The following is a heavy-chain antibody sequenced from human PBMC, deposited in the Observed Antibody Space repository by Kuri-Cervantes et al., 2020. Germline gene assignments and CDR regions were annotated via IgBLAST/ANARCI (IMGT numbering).Heavy chain of an antibody. D-gene: IGHD3-10*01. CDR1: GFTVSSNY. CDR2: ISGSGGST. J-gene: IGHJ4*02. CDR3: ARRSGGGGSYDY. Sequence: GGSLRLSCAASGFTVSSNYMSWVRQAPGKGLEWVSAISGSGGSTYYADSVKGRFTISRDNSKNTLYLQMNSLRAEDTAVYYCARRSGGGGSYDYWGQGTLVTVSS. V-gene: IGHV3-23*01.